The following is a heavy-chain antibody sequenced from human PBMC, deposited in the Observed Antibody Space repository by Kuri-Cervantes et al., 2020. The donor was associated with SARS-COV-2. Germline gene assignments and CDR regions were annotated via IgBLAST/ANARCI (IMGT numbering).Heavy chain of an antibody. Sequence: SVKVSCKASGGTFSSYAISWVRQAPGQGLEWMGRIIPIFGTANYAQKFQGRVTITADESTSTAYMELSSLRSEDTAVYYRARGGRASRFMFEYWGQGTLVTVSS. D-gene: IGHD3-16*01. CDR3: ARGGRASRFMFEY. CDR1: GGTFSSYA. V-gene: IGHV1-69*13. J-gene: IGHJ4*02. CDR2: IIPIFGTA.